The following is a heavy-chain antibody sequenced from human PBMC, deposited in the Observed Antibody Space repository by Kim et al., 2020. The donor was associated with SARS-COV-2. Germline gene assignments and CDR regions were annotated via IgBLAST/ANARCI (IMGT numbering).Heavy chain of an antibody. CDR3: ASALGYFGEGGFDP. V-gene: IGHV4-59*01. CDR1: GGSISSYY. CDR2: IYYSGST. J-gene: IGHJ5*02. Sequence: SETLSLTCTVSGGSISSYYCSWIRQPPRKGLEWIWYIYYSGSTNYNPSPKRPVTISVDTSKTQFSLKLSSVTATDTAVYYCASALGYFGEGGFDPWGQCTLVTVSS. D-gene: IGHD3-9*01.